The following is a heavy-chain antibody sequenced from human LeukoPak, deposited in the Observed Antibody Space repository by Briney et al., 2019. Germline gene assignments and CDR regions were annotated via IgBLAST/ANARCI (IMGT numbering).Heavy chain of an antibody. CDR1: GFTFSSYA. Sequence: PGGSLRLSCAASGFTFSSYAMSWVRQAPGKGLEWVSRINSDGSSTSYADSVKGRFTISRDNAKNTLYLQMNSLRAEDTAVYYCARASYYYYYYMDVWGKGTTVTVSS. CDR3: ARASYYYYYYMDV. V-gene: IGHV3-74*01. CDR2: INSDGSST. J-gene: IGHJ6*03.